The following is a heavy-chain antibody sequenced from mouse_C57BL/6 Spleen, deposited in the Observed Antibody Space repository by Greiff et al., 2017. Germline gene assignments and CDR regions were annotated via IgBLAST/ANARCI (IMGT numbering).Heavy chain of an antibody. J-gene: IGHJ3*01. CDR2: INPNNGGT. V-gene: IGHV1-26*01. CDR3: ARRDDGYYPAWFAY. D-gene: IGHD2-3*01. CDR1: GYTFTDYY. Sequence: VQLQQSGPELVKPGASVKISCKASGYTFTDYYMNWVKQSHGKSLEWIGDINPNNGGTSYNQKFKGKATLTVDKSSCTAYMELRSLTSADSAVYYCARRDDGYYPAWFAYWGQGTLVTVSA.